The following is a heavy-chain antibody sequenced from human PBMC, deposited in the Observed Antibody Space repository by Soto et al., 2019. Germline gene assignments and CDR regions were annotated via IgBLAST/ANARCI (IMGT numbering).Heavy chain of an antibody. CDR3: AKASYYYDSSGYALIDY. J-gene: IGHJ4*02. Sequence: PGGSLRLSCAASGFTFSRYWMHWVRQAPGKGLVWVSSINSDDSSIIYADSVKGRFTISRDNAKNSLYLQMNSLRAEDTALYYCAKASYYYDSSGYALIDYWGQGTLVTVSS. CDR1: GFTFSRYW. CDR2: INSDDSSI. D-gene: IGHD3-22*01. V-gene: IGHV3-74*01.